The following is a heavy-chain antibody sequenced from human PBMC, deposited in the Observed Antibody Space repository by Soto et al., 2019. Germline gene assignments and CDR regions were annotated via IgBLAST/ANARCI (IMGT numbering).Heavy chain of an antibody. CDR3: PHSLPRDSGIFMDWLDP. J-gene: IGHJ5*02. Sequence: QITSKESGPALVKPTQTLTLTCTFSVFSTTTTSVGVGGVRQPPGKALEGLAVIYWDDDKRYTPSLKSSHNLAKDISKTQVVLTMINRDTVETASYYCPHSLPRDSGIFMDWLDPWGQGILVTVSS. D-gene: IGHD3-10*01. CDR1: VFSTTTTSVG. V-gene: IGHV2-5*02. CDR2: IYWDDDK.